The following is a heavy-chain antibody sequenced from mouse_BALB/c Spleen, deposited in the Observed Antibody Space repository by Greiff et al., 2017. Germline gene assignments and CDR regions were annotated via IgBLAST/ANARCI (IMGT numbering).Heavy chain of an antibody. CDR2: ISSGGSYT. D-gene: IGHD2-1*01. CDR1: GFTFSSYA. V-gene: IGHV5-9-4*01. CDR3: AREGGNYPYFDY. J-gene: IGHJ2*01. Sequence: EVHLVESGGGLVKPGGSLKLSCAASGFTFSSYAMSWVRQSPEKRLEWVAEISSGGSYTYYPDTVTGRFTISRDNAKNTLYLEMSSLRSEDTAMYYCAREGGNYPYFDYWGQGTTLTVSS.